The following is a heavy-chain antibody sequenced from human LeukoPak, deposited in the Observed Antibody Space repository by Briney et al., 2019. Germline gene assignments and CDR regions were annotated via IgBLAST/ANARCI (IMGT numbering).Heavy chain of an antibody. CDR1: GLTFRDAW. CDR2: IKGRTYSETA. J-gene: IGHJ5*02. D-gene: IGHD5-24*01. V-gene: IGHV3-15*01. Sequence: GGSLRLSCVVSGLTFRDAWISWVRQAPGKGLEWIGRIKGRTYSETADFAAPVKGRFTLSRDDSKNTVYLQMNSLNTEDTAMYFCAWMATVLSVDAWGQGTLVTVSS. CDR3: AWMATVLSVDA.